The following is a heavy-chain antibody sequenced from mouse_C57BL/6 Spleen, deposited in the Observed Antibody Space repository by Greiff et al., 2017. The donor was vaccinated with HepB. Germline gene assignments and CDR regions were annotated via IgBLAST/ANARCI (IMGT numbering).Heavy chain of an antibody. D-gene: IGHD2-4*01. J-gene: IGHJ2*01. CDR2: IWRGGST. CDR3: ATAYDYDEGDFDY. Sequence: VQLKESGPGLVQPSQSLSITCTVSGFSLTSYGVHWVRQSPGKGLEWLGVIWRGGSTDYNAAFMSRLSITKDNSKSQVFFKMNSLQADDTAIYYCATAYDYDEGDFDYWGQGTTLTVSS. V-gene: IGHV2-5*01. CDR1: GFSLTSYG.